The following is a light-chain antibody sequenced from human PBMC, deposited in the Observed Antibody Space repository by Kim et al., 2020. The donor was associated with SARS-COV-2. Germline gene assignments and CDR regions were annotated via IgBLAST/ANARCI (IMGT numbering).Light chain of an antibody. Sequence: SSYCKSSQSLVPSDENTYLSWLQQRPGRPPRLLIYKISNRFSGVPARFSGSGAETDFSLKISRVEAEDVGVYYCMQATRFLYSFGQGTKLEI. V-gene: IGKV2-24*01. J-gene: IGKJ2*03. CDR3: MQATRFLYS. CDR1: QSLVPSDENTY. CDR2: KIS.